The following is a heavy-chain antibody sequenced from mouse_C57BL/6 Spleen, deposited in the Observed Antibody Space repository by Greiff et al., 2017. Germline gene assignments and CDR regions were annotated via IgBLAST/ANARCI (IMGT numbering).Heavy chain of an antibody. V-gene: IGHV5-17*01. CDR3: AKGDYAPDAMDY. CDR1: GFTFSDYG. D-gene: IGHD2-4*01. CDR2: ISSGSSTI. J-gene: IGHJ4*01. Sequence: EVQLVESGGGLVKPGGSLKLSCAASGFTFSDYGMHWVRQAPEKGLEWVAYISSGSSTIYYADTVKGRFTISRDNAKNTLFLQMTSLRSEDTAIYYCAKGDYAPDAMDYWGQGTSVTVSS.